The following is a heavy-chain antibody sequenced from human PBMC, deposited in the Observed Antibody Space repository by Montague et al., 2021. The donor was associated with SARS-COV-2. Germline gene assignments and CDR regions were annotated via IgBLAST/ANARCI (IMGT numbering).Heavy chain of an antibody. CDR2: IDWDDDK. CDR1: GFSLSTSGMC. Sequence: PALVKPTQTPTLTCTFSGFSLSTSGMCVSWIRQPPGKALEWLALIDWDDDKYYSTSLKTRLTISKDTSKNQVVLTMTNMDPVDTATYYCARMTTVVTLGYYYYYGMDVWGQGATVTVSS. J-gene: IGHJ6*02. CDR3: ARMTTVVTLGYYYYYGMDV. V-gene: IGHV2-70*01. D-gene: IGHD4-23*01.